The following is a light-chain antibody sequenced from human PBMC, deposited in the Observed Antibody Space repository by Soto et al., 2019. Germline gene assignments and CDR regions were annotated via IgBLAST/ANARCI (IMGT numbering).Light chain of an antibody. CDR1: SSDVGGYNY. CDR2: EVT. J-gene: IGLJ1*01. Sequence: QSALTQPPSASGSPGQSVTISCTGTSSDVGGYNYVSWYQQHPGKAPKLMIYEVTKRPSGVPDRFSGSKSGNTASLTVSGLXAEDEADYFCCSHAGDNTYVFGTGTKV. V-gene: IGLV2-8*01. CDR3: CSHAGDNTYV.